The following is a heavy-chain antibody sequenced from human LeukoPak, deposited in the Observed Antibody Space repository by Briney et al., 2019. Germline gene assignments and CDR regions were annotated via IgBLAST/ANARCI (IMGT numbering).Heavy chain of an antibody. CDR1: GYSISSGYY. V-gene: IGHV4-38-2*02. Sequence: PSETLSLTCTVSGYSISSGYYWGWIRQPPGKGLEWIGSIYHSGSTYYNPSLKSRVTISVDTSKNQFSLKLSSVTAADTAVYYCARDGYCSGGSCYKGRFDYWGQGTLVTVSS. CDR3: ARDGYCSGGSCYKGRFDY. D-gene: IGHD2-15*01. J-gene: IGHJ4*02. CDR2: IYHSGST.